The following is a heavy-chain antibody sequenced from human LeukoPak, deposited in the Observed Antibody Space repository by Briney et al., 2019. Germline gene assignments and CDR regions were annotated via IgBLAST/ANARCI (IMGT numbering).Heavy chain of an antibody. CDR3: ARDSFGYSSL. CDR2: IYYRGST. V-gene: IGHV4-59*01. D-gene: IGHD6-19*01. CDR1: GGSISSFY. Sequence: SETLSLTCTVSGGSISSFYWSWIRQPPGKGLEWIGYIYYRGSTNYNPSLKSRVTISVDPSTSQSSLKLNSVTAEDTAVYYCARDSFGYSSLWGQGPLVTVSS. J-gene: IGHJ4*02.